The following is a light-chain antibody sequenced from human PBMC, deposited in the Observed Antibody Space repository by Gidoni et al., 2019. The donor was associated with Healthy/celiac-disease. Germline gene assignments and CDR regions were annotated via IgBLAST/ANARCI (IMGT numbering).Light chain of an antibody. CDR1: QSVSSSY. Sequence: IVLTQSPGTLSLSPGERATLSCRASQSVSSSYLAWYQQKPGQAPRHLIYGASSRATGIPDRFSGSGSGTDFTLTISRLEPEDFAVYYCQQYGSFTWTFGQGTKVEIK. CDR3: QQYGSFTWT. J-gene: IGKJ1*01. V-gene: IGKV3-20*01. CDR2: GAS.